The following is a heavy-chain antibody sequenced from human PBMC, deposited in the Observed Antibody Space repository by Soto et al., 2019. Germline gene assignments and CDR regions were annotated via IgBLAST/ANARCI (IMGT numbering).Heavy chain of an antibody. V-gene: IGHV1-18*04. Sequence: SVKVSCKASGYTFTSYGISWVRQAPGQGLEWMGWISAYNGNTNYAQKLQGRVTMTTDTSTSTAYMELRSLRSDDTAVYYCARVDDFWSGYYSYYFDYWGQGTLVTVSS. CDR3: ARVDDFWSGYYSYYFDY. CDR2: ISAYNGNT. D-gene: IGHD3-3*01. J-gene: IGHJ4*02. CDR1: GYTFTSYG.